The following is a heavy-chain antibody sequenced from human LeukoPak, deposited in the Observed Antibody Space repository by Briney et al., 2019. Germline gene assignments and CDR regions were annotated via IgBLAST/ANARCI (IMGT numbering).Heavy chain of an antibody. CDR1: GYTFTTYG. J-gene: IGHJ4*02. D-gene: IGHD1-1*01. CDR3: ARRLERHHDFDY. CDR2: ISAYNGNT. Sequence: GALVKVSCKASGYTFTTYGISWVRQAPGQGLEWMGWISAYNGNTNYARKFQGRVTMTTDTSTTTAYMELRSLRSDDTAVYYCARRLERHHDFDYWGQGTLVTVSS. V-gene: IGHV1-18*01.